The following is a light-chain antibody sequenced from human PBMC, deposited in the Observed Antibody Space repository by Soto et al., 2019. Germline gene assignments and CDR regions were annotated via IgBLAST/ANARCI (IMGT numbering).Light chain of an antibody. CDR1: QSVGTY. Sequence: EIVLTQSPGTLSLSPGERATLSCRASQSVGTYLAWYQQIPGQAPRLLIYGASSWATGVPDRFSGSGSGTDFTLTISRLEPEDFGVYYCQQYGNSQTFGQGTKVDIK. CDR3: QQYGNSQT. V-gene: IGKV3-20*01. CDR2: GAS. J-gene: IGKJ1*01.